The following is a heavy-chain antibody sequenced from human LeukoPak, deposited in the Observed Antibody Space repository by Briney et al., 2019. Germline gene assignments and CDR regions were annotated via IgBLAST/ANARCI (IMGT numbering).Heavy chain of an antibody. J-gene: IGHJ4*02. CDR2: ISSTSTT. V-gene: IGHV3-48*02. Sequence: GGSLRLSCAASGFTFSTYSMNWVRPAPGKGLEWVSYISSTSTTYFADSVLGRFTISRDNAKNSLYLRMNSLRDEDTAVYYCATSYDSLGYYYVDFDYWGQGTLVTVSS. CDR3: ATSYDSLGYYYVDFDY. CDR1: GFTFSTYS. D-gene: IGHD3-22*01.